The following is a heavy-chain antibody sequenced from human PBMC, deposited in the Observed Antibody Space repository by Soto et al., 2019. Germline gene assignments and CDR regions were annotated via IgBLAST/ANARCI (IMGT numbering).Heavy chain of an antibody. CDR1: GYTFTSYG. D-gene: IGHD2-21*01. V-gene: IGHV1-18*01. J-gene: IGHJ6*03. CDR3: ARCGGDCQYYYYYYMDV. CDR2: ISAYNGNT. Sequence: QVQLVQSGAEVKKPGASVKVSCKASGYTFTSYGISWVRQAPGQGREWMGWISAYNGNTNYAQKLQGRITMTTDTSTSTAYMELRSLRSDDTAVYYCARCGGDCQYYYYYYMDVWGKGTTVTVSS.